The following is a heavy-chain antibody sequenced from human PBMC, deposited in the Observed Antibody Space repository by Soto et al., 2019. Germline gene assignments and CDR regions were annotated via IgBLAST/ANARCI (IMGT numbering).Heavy chain of an antibody. Sequence: QVQLVESGGGLVKPGGSLRLSCAASGFTFSDYYMSWIRQAPGKGLEWVSYIGSSDNIIYYADSVKGRVTISRDNAKNSLYLQMNSLRAEDTAVYYCARDLGYYESSGYFDYWGQGTLVTVSS. CDR3: ARDLGYYESSGYFDY. D-gene: IGHD3-22*01. CDR1: GFTFSDYY. CDR2: IGSSDNII. V-gene: IGHV3-11*01. J-gene: IGHJ4*02.